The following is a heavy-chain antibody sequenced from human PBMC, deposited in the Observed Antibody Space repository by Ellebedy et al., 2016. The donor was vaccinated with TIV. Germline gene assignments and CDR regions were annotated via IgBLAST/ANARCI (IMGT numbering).Heavy chain of an antibody. V-gene: IGHV4-34*01. J-gene: IGHJ2*01. CDR2: INHSGST. CDR3: ARDRVVVTDWYFDL. CDR1: GGSFSGYY. D-gene: IGHD2-21*02. Sequence: SETLSLXCAVYGGSFSGYYWSWIRQPPGKGLEWIGEINHSGSTNYNPSLKSRVTISVDTSKNQFSLKLSSVTAADTAVYYCARDRVVVTDWYFDLWGRGTLVTVSS.